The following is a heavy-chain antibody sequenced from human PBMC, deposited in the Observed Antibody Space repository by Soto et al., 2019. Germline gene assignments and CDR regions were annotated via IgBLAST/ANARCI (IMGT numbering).Heavy chain of an antibody. D-gene: IGHD5-12*01. CDR1: GFTFSSYA. J-gene: IGHJ3*02. Sequence: GGSLRLSCAASGFTFSSYAMSWVRQAPGKGLEWVSAISGSSGATIYYADSVKGRFTISRDNSKNTLFLQMNSLRAEDTAMYYCAQMDTMTTSAFDIWGQGTMVTVSS. CDR3: AQMDTMTTSAFDI. CDR2: ISGSSGATI. V-gene: IGHV3-23*01.